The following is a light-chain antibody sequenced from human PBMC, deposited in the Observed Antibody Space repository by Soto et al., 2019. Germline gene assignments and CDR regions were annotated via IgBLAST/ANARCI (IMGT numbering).Light chain of an antibody. J-gene: IGKJ1*01. V-gene: IGKV3-20*01. CDR1: QYVSVSF. CDR2: GAS. CDR3: QQYGSAPQT. Sequence: EIVLTQSPGPRSLSPGASATLSCRASQYVSVSFLAWYQQKPGQAPRLLIYGASDRATGIPDRFTGSGSGTDFTLTINRLEPEDFAVYFCQQYGSAPQTFGQGTKVEIK.